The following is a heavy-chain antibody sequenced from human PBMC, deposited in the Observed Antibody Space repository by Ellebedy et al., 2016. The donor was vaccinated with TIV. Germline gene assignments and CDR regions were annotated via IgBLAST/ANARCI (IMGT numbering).Heavy chain of an antibody. V-gene: IGHV3-33*01. J-gene: IGHJ4*02. CDR3: ARGLLMVYAIRGGIDY. CDR1: GFNFSSYG. D-gene: IGHD2-8*01. CDR2: IWYDGNNK. Sequence: GESLKISCAASGFNFSSYGVHWVRQAPGQGLEWVAVIWYDGNNKYYADSVKGRFTISRDNSKNTLYLQMNSLRAEDTAVYYCARGLLMVYAIRGGIDYWGQGTLVTVSS.